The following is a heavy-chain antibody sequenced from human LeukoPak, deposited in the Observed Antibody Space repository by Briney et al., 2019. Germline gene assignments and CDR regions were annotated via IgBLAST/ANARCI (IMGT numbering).Heavy chain of an antibody. Sequence: GGSLRLSCAASGFTFSDYYMSWLRQAPGKGLEWVSYISSSGSTIYYADSVKGRFTISRDNAKNSLYLQMNSLRAEDTAVYYCASFERGYGVVWDDYWGQGTLVTVSS. CDR1: GFTFSDYY. CDR2: ISSSGSTI. V-gene: IGHV3-11*01. CDR3: ASFERGYGVVWDDY. D-gene: IGHD3-22*01. J-gene: IGHJ4*02.